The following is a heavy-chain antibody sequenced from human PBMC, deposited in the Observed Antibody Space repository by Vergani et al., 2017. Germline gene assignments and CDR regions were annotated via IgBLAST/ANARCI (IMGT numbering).Heavy chain of an antibody. J-gene: IGHJ5*02. Sequence: QLQLQESGPGLVKPSATLSLTCSVSGASIRSSNYYWGWIRQPPGKGLEWIASIYYSWSPYYNPSLKSRVTISVDTSKHQFSLKLSSVTPADTAVYFCARHSTVEWLVKLGWIDPWGQGILVTVSS. D-gene: IGHD6-19*01. CDR3: ARHSTVEWLVKLGWIDP. V-gene: IGHV4-39*01. CDR1: GASIRSSNYY. CDR2: IYYSWSP.